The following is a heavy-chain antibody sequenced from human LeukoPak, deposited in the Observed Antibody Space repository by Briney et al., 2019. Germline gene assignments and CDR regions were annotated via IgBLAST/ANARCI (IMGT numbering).Heavy chain of an antibody. Sequence: SVKVSCKASGGTFSSSAISWVRQAPGQGLEWMGRIIPILGIANYAQKFQGRVTITADKSTSTAYMELSSLRSEDTAVYYCARGSGRHDYWGQGTLVTVSS. CDR2: IIPILGIA. CDR3: ARGSGRHDY. J-gene: IGHJ4*02. V-gene: IGHV1-69*04. D-gene: IGHD6-25*01. CDR1: GGTFSSSA.